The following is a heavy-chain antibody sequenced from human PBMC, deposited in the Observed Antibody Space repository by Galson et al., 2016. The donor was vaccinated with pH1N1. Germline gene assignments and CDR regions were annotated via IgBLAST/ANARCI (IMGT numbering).Heavy chain of an antibody. Sequence: SVKVSCKASGGTFSSYAISWVRQAPGHGLEWMGGIIPIFGILNYAQNFQGRVTITADEFTSTAYMELSSLTSEDTAVYYCAGEGFGAYKFDSWGQGTLVTVSS. CDR2: IIPIFGIL. J-gene: IGHJ4*02. V-gene: IGHV1-69*13. D-gene: IGHD3-10*01. CDR3: AGEGFGAYKFDS. CDR1: GGTFSSYA.